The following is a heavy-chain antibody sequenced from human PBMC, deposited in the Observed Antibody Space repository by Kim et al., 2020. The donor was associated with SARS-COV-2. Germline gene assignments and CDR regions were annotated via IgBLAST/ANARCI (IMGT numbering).Heavy chain of an antibody. D-gene: IGHD1-1*01. J-gene: IGHJ3*02. CDR1: GYTFTRYY. CDR3: ARDPSWKDDAFDI. V-gene: IGHV1-46*01. CDR2: INSSGGST. Sequence: ASVKVSCKASGYTFTRYYMHWVRQAPGQGLEWMGRINSSGGSTSYAQKFQGRVTMTRDTSTSTVYMELSSLRFEDTAVYYCARDPSWKDDAFDIWGQGTM.